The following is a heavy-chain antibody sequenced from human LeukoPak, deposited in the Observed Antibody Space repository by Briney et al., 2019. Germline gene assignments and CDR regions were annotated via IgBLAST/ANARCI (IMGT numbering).Heavy chain of an antibody. Sequence: SETLSLTCAVYGGSFSGYYWSWIRQPPGKGLEWIGEINHSGSTNYNPSLKSRVTISVDTSKNQFSLKLSSVTAADTAVYYCARGDFSYHRSHYTRFYDYWGQGTLVTVSS. D-gene: IGHD3-3*01. CDR2: INHSGST. J-gene: IGHJ4*02. CDR1: GGSFSGYY. V-gene: IGHV4-34*01. CDR3: ARGDFSYHRSHYTRFYDY.